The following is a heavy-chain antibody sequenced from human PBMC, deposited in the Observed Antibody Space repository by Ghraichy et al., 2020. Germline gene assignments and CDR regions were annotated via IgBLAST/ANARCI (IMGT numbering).Heavy chain of an antibody. V-gene: IGHV4-39*01. Sequence: SQTLSLTCTVSGGSISSSSYYWGWIRQPPGKGLEWIGSIYYSGSTYYNPSLKSRVTISVDTSKNQFSLKLSSVTAADTAVYYCARRVQFTGDYYDSSGYSFPVRYFDYWGQGTLVTVSS. CDR1: GGSISSSSYY. CDR3: ARRVQFTGDYYDSSGYSFPVRYFDY. CDR2: IYYSGST. D-gene: IGHD3-22*01. J-gene: IGHJ4*02.